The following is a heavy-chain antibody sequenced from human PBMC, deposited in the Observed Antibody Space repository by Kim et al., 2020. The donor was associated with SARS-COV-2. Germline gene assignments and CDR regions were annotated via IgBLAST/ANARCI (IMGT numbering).Heavy chain of an antibody. CDR2: IYYSGST. J-gene: IGHJ4*02. Sequence: SETLSLTCTVSGGSISSYYWSWIRQPPGKGLEWIGYIYYSGSTNYNPSLKSRVTISVDTSKNQFSLKLSSVTAADTAVYYCARGGWLQLLNFDYWGQGTLVTVSS. V-gene: IGHV4-59*13. D-gene: IGHD5-12*01. CDR3: ARGGWLQLLNFDY. CDR1: GGSISSYY.